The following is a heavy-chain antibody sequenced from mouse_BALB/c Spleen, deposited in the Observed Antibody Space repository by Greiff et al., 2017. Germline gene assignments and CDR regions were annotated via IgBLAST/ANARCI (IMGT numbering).Heavy chain of an antibody. CDR3: ARTSYYGSSYDYFDY. J-gene: IGHJ2*01. CDR1: GYTFSSYW. CDR2: ILPGSGST. V-gene: IGHV1-9*01. D-gene: IGHD1-1*01. Sequence: LQESGAELMKPGASVKISCKATGYTFSSYWIEWVKQRPGHGLEWIGEILPGSGSTNYNEKFKGKATFTADTSSNTAYMQLSSLTSEDSAVYYCARTSYYGSSYDYFDYWGQGTTLTVSS.